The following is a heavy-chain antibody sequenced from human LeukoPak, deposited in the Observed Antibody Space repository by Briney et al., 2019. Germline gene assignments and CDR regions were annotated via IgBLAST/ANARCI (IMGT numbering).Heavy chain of an antibody. D-gene: IGHD3-9*01. CDR2: INPNSGGT. J-gene: IGHJ4*02. CDR1: GYTFTGYY. V-gene: IGHV1-2*02. Sequence: ASAKVSCKASGYTFTGYYMHWVRQAPGQGLEWMGWINPNSGGTNYAQKFQGRVTMTRDTSISTAYMELSRLRSDDTAVYYCARAASYYDILTGYDYWGQGTLVTVSS. CDR3: ARAASYYDILTGYDY.